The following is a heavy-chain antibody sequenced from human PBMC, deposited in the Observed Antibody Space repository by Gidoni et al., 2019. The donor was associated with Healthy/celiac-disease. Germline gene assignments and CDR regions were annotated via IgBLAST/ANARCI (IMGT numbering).Heavy chain of an antibody. D-gene: IGHD3-10*01. CDR1: GYTFTGYY. CDR3: ARGLNWTGSPYYFDY. CDR2: INPNSGGT. Sequence: QVQLVQSGAEVKKPGASVKVPCKASGYTFTGYYMHWVRQAPGQGFEWMGWINPNSGGTNYAQKFQGRVTMTRDTSISTAYMALSRLRSDDTAVYYCARGLNWTGSPYYFDYWGQGTLVTVSA. V-gene: IGHV1-2*02. J-gene: IGHJ4*02.